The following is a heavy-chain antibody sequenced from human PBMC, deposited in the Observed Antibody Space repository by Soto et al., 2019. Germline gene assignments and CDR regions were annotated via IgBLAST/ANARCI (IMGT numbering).Heavy chain of an antibody. V-gene: IGHV3-9*01. Sequence: EVQLVESGGGLVQPGRSLRLSCAASGFTFDDYAMHWVRQAPGKGLEWVSGISWNSGSIGYADSVKGRFTISRDNAKNSLYLQMNSLRAEDTAVYYCAKGGWGQQLVYYFDYWGQGTLVTVSS. CDR1: GFTFDDYA. J-gene: IGHJ4*02. D-gene: IGHD6-13*01. CDR2: ISWNSGSI. CDR3: AKGGWGQQLVYYFDY.